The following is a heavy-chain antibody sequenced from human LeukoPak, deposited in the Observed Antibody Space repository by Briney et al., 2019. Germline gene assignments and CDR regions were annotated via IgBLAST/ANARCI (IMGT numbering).Heavy chain of an antibody. V-gene: IGHV3-23*01. D-gene: IGHD3-10*01. J-gene: IGHJ4*02. CDR2: ISGSGGRT. CDR3: AKDRDYYGSGSYKGYFDY. CDR1: GFTFSSYA. Sequence: GGSLRLSCAASGFTFSSYAMSWVRQAPGKGLEWVSAISGSGGRTYYADSVKGRFTISRDNSKNTLYLQMNSLRAEDTAVYYCAKDRDYYGSGSYKGYFDYWGQGTLVTVSS.